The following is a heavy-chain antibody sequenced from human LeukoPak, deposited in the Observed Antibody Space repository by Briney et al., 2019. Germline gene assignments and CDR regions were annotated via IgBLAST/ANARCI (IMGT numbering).Heavy chain of an antibody. V-gene: IGHV4-30-4*07. CDR3: ARNTYYYDSSGYFPFDY. CDR1: GGSISSGGYS. Sequence: SQTLSLTCAVSGGSISSGGYSWSWIRQPPGKGLEWIGYIYYSGSTYYNPSLKSRVTISVDTSKNQFSLKLSSVTAADTAVYYCARNTYYYDSSGYFPFDYWGQGTLVTVSS. D-gene: IGHD3-22*01. CDR2: IYYSGST. J-gene: IGHJ4*02.